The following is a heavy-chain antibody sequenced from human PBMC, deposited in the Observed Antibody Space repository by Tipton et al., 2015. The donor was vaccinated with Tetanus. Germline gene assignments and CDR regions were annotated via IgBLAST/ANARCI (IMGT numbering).Heavy chain of an antibody. Sequence: TLSLTCTVSGDSINNYYWSWIRQPPGKGLEWIGYIHYTGSTDYNPSLRSRVTISIDTSENQFSLHLSSVTGADTGVYYCGGDVPYGDYFDYWGQGSLVTVSS. V-gene: IGHV4-59*01. D-gene: IGHD4-17*01. J-gene: IGHJ4*02. CDR2: IHYTGST. CDR1: GDSINNYY. CDR3: GGDVPYGDYFDY.